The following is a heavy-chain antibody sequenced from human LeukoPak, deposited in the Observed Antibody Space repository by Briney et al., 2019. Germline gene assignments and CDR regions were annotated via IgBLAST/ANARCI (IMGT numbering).Heavy chain of an antibody. D-gene: IGHD6-13*01. V-gene: IGHV1-69*05. Sequence: SVKVSCKASGDTFSSYAIGWVRQAPGQGLEWMGRIIPIFGTANYAQKFQGRVTITTDESTSSAYMELSSLRSEDTAVYYCARDGYSSSWYGSYWFDPWGQGTLVTVSS. J-gene: IGHJ5*02. CDR1: GDTFSSYA. CDR2: IIPIFGTA. CDR3: ARDGYSSSWYGSYWFDP.